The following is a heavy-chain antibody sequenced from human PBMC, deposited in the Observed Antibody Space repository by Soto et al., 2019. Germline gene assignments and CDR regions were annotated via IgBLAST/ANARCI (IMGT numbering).Heavy chain of an antibody. CDR3: ARGVAPYYFDY. J-gene: IGHJ4*02. D-gene: IGHD2-15*01. V-gene: IGHV1-3*01. CDR2: INAGNGKT. Sequence: GASVKVSCKASGYTFTNYAIHWVRQAPGQRLEWMGWINAGNGKTKYSQNFQGRVTITRDTSASTAYMELSSLRSEDTAVYYCARGVAPYYFDYWGQGTLVTVSS. CDR1: GYTFTNYA.